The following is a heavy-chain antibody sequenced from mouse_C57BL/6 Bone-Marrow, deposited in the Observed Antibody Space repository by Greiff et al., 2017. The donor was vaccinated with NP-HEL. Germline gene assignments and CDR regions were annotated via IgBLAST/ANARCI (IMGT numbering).Heavy chain of an antibody. CDR2: INPYNGGT. CDR1: GYTFTDYY. V-gene: IGHV1-19*01. J-gene: IGHJ1*03. D-gene: IGHD2-3*01. Sequence: EVQLQQSGPVLVKPGASVKMSCKASGYTFTDYYMNWVKQSHGKSLEWIGVINPYNGGTSYNQKFTGKATLTVDKSSSTAYMELNSLTSEDSAVDYCARSYDKGEYFDVWGTGTTVTVSA. CDR3: ARSYDKGEYFDV.